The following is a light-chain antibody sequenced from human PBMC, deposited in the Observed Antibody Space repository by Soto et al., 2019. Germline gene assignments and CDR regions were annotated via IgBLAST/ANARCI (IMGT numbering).Light chain of an antibody. CDR1: QSVRNY. J-gene: IGKJ1*01. Sequence: DIRLTQSPSSLTASVGDRVTLSCRASQSVRNYLNWYQQKPGKAPRLLVSAASTLQSGVPSRFSGSGSGTDFTLSISGLQPEDFATYYCQQGFTSIRTFGQGTRVEIK. CDR3: QQGFTSIRT. CDR2: AAS. V-gene: IGKV1-39*01.